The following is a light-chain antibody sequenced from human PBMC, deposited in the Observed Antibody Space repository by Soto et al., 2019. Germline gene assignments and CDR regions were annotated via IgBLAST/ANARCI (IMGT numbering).Light chain of an antibody. J-gene: IGKJ3*01. CDR2: DAS. CDR1: QSINSW. CDR3: QQYKNYPFT. V-gene: IGKV1-5*01. Sequence: DIHMTQSPSTLSASLGDRVSITCRASQSINSWLAWYQQKPGKAPKLLIYDASSLQSGVPSRFSGSESGAEFTLTISGLQPDDFSTSYCQQYKNYPFTFGPGTKV.